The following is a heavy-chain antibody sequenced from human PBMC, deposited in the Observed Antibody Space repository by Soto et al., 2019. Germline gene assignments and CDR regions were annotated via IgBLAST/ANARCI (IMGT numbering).Heavy chain of an antibody. CDR1: GGSFSGYY. Sequence: SETLSLTCAVYGGSFSGYYWSWIRQPPGKGLEWIGEINHSGSTNYNPSLKSRVTISVDTSKNQFSLKLSSVTAADTAVYYCARAGYSRGYSSGWYTGLFDYWGQGTLVTVSS. D-gene: IGHD6-19*01. V-gene: IGHV4-34*01. CDR2: INHSGST. CDR3: ARAGYSRGYSSGWYTGLFDY. J-gene: IGHJ4*02.